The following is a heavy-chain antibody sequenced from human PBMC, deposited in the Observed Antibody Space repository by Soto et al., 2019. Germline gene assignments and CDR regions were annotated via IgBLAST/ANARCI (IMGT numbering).Heavy chain of an antibody. D-gene: IGHD2-15*01. V-gene: IGHV3-33*01. Sequence: QVQLVESGGGVVQPGRSLRLSCTASGFIFGTYGMHWVRQAPGKGLEWVAVVWYDGTDKYYADSVKGRFTTSRDNSKNTMYLQMDSLRAEDTAVYYCARGGGLVLGGDNFDHWGQGTPVTVSS. J-gene: IGHJ4*02. CDR3: ARGGGLVLGGDNFDH. CDR1: GFIFGTYG. CDR2: VWYDGTDK.